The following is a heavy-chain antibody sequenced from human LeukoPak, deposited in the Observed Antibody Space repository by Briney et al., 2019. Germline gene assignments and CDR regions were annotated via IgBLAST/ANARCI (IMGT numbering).Heavy chain of an antibody. Sequence: PGGSLRLSCAASGFTFSIYAMSWVRQAPGKGLEWVSAISGSGGSTYYADSVKGRFTISRDNSKNTLYLQMNSLRAEDTAVYYCAKQGDYSNTYFDYWGQGTLVTVSS. CDR3: AKQGDYSNTYFDY. V-gene: IGHV3-23*01. J-gene: IGHJ4*02. CDR2: ISGSGGST. D-gene: IGHD4-11*01. CDR1: GFTFSIYA.